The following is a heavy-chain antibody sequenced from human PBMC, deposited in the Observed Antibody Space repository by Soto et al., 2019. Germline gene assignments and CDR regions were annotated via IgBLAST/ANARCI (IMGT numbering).Heavy chain of an antibody. CDR3: ASDGGGSGNDYYYGMDV. D-gene: IGHD3-10*01. CDR2: ISSSSSYT. CDR1: GFTFSDYY. Sequence: QVQLVESGGGLVKPGGSLRLSCAASGFTFSDYYMSWIRQAPGKGLEWVSYISSSSSYTNYADSVKGRFTISRDNAKQSLYLQMNSLRAEDTAVYYCASDGGGSGNDYYYGMDVWGQGTTVTVSS. V-gene: IGHV3-11*06. J-gene: IGHJ6*02.